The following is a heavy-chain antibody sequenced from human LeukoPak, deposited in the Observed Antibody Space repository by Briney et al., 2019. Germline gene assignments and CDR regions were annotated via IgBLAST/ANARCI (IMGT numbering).Heavy chain of an antibody. CDR1: GYTFTGYY. V-gene: IGHV1-2*06. J-gene: IGHJ4*02. D-gene: IGHD3-3*01. Sequence: ASVKVSCKASGYTFTGYYMHWVRQAPGQGLEWMGRINPNSGGTNYAQKFQGRVTMTRDTSISTAYMELSRLRSDDTAVYYCARYPRDFWSGYALDYWGQGTLVTVSS. CDR2: INPNSGGT. CDR3: ARYPRDFWSGYALDY.